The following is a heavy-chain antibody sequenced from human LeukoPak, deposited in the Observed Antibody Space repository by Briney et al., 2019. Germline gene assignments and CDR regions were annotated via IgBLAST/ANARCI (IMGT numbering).Heavy chain of an antibody. D-gene: IGHD1-26*01. V-gene: IGHV3-7*01. CDR2: IKEDTSQK. J-gene: IGHJ4*02. Sequence: GGSLRLSCAASGFTFNNYWMSWVRQGPGKGLEWVAHIKEDTSQKYYVGSVEGRFTISRDNARNSLYLQMNSLRGEDAAVYFCARQVSREGHFDYWGQGALVTVSS. CDR3: ARQVSREGHFDY. CDR1: GFTFNNYW.